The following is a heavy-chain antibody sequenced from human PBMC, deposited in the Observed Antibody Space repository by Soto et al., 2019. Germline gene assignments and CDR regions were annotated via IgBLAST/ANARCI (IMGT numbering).Heavy chain of an antibody. Sequence: ETLSLTCTVSGGSISSYYWSWIRQPAGKGLEWIGRIYTSGSTNYNPSLKSRVTMSVDTSKNQFSLKLSSVTAADTAVYYCARGEYSSSSEIGDYFDYWGQGTLVTVSS. J-gene: IGHJ4*02. CDR1: GGSISSYY. CDR2: IYTSGST. CDR3: ARGEYSSSSEIGDYFDY. V-gene: IGHV4-4*07. D-gene: IGHD6-6*01.